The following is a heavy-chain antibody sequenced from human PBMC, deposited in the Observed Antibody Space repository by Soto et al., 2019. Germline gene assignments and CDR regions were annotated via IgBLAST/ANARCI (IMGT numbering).Heavy chain of an antibody. J-gene: IGHJ4*02. Sequence: QLQLQESGSGLVKPSQTLSLTCAVSGGSISSGGYSWSWIRQPPGKGLEWIGYIYHSGSTYYNPSLKRRVTISVDRSKNQFSLKLSSVTAADTAVYYCASTYYYDSSGYQFDYWGQGTLVTVSS. CDR1: GGSISSGGYS. D-gene: IGHD3-22*01. CDR2: IYHSGST. CDR3: ASTYYYDSSGYQFDY. V-gene: IGHV4-30-2*01.